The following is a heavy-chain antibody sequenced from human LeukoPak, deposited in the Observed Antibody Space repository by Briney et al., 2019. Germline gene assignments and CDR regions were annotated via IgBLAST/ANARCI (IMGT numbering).Heavy chain of an antibody. CDR3: ARGDYYYDSSGYRLEEGGKFDY. D-gene: IGHD3-22*01. Sequence: ASVKVSCKASGYTFTSYGISWVRQAPGQGLEWMGWISAYNGNTNYAQKLQGRVTMTTDTSTSTAYMELRSLRSDDTAVYYCARGDYYYDSSGYRLEEGGKFDYWGQGTLVTVSS. CDR1: GYTFTSYG. J-gene: IGHJ4*02. CDR2: ISAYNGNT. V-gene: IGHV1-18*01.